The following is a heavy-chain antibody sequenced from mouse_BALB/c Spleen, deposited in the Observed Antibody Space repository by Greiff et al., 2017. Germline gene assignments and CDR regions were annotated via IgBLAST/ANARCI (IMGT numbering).Heavy chain of an antibody. CDR1: GYSITSDYA. J-gene: IGHJ4*01. CDR2: ISYSGST. V-gene: IGHV3-2*02. Sequence: EVQLQESGPGLVKPSQSLSLTCTVTGYSITSDYAWNWIRQFPGNKLEWMGYISYSGSTSYNPSLKSRISITRDTSKNQFFLQLNSVTTEDTATYYCARENGGYYAMDYWGQGTSVTVSS. CDR3: ARENGGYYAMDY.